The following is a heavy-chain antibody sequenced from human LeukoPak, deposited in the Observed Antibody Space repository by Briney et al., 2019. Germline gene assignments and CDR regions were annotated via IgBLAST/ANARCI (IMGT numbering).Heavy chain of an antibody. V-gene: IGHV3-21*01. CDR2: ISSSSSYI. CDR1: GFTFSSYS. J-gene: IGHJ4*02. D-gene: IGHD3-10*01. CDR3: ARDKRPMVRGVGYFDY. Sequence: GRSLRLSCAASGFTFSSYSMNWVRQAPGKGLEWVSSISSSSSYIYYADSVKGRFTISRDNAKNSLYLQMNSLRAEDTAVYYCARDKRPMVRGVGYFDYWGQGTLVTVSS.